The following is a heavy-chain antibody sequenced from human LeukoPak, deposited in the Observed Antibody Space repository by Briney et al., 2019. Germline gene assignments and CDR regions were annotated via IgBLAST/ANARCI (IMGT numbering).Heavy chain of an antibody. CDR3: ARDLGQYYDTSDNWFDP. CDR2: INSDGINT. Sequence: GGSLRLSCAASGFTFDDYGLSWVRQAPGKGLVWVSRINSDGINTSYADSVKGRFTISRDNAKNTLNLQMNSLRAEDTAVYYCARDLGQYYDTSDNWFDPWGQGTLVTVSS. V-gene: IGHV3-74*01. J-gene: IGHJ5*02. CDR1: GFTFDDYG. D-gene: IGHD3-22*01.